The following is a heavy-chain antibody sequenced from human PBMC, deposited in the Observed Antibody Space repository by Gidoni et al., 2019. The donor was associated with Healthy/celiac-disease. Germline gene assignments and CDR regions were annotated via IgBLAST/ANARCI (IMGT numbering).Heavy chain of an antibody. CDR2: IYYSGST. CDR3: AREDYGDYGGLFDY. D-gene: IGHD4-17*01. CDR1: GGSISSYY. V-gene: IGHV4-59*01. Sequence: QVQLQESGPGLVKPSETLSLTCTVSGGSISSYYWSWIRQPPGKGLEWIGYIYYSGSTNYNPSLKSRVTISVDTSKNQFSLKLSSVTAADTAVYYCAREDYGDYGGLFDYWGQGTLVTVSS. J-gene: IGHJ4*02.